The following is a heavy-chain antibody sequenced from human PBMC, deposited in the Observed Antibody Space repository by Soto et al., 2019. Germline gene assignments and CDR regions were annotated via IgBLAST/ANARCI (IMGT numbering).Heavy chain of an antibody. Sequence: QVQLQQWGAGLLKPSETLSLTCAVYGGSFSGYYWTWIRQPPGTGLEWIGEINHSGSTNYNPSLKSRVAISVDTSKNQCSLKLTSVTAADPAVYYCARDKMTGLFDYWGQGTLVTVSS. J-gene: IGHJ4*02. CDR2: INHSGST. CDR3: ARDKMTGLFDY. D-gene: IGHD3-9*01. CDR1: GGSFSGYY. V-gene: IGHV4-34*01.